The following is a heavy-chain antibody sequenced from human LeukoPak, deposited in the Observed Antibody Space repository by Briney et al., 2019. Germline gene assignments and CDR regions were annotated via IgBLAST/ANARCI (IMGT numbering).Heavy chain of an antibody. Sequence: GGSLRLSCAASGFTFSTYAMSWVRQAPGKGLEWVSRISSNGVSTYHADSVKGRFTVSRDNSKNTLYLQINSLRADDTAVYYCAKGQYYDYVWGSYRPHWGQGTLVTVSS. V-gene: IGHV3-23*01. CDR3: AKGQYYDYVWGSYRPH. CDR1: GFTFSTYA. CDR2: ISSNGVST. J-gene: IGHJ4*02. D-gene: IGHD3-16*02.